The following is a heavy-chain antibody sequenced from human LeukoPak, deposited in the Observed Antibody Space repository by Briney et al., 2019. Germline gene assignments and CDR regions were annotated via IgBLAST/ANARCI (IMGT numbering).Heavy chain of an antibody. Sequence: QPGGSLRLSCATSGFMFSNYWMSWVRQAPGRGLEWVANIPQDGSGESYVDSVKGRFTTSRDNARNSLYLQMNSLRVEDTAIYYCARDGTASQKAFDIWGQGTKVTVSS. V-gene: IGHV3-7*04. CDR3: ARDGTASQKAFDI. D-gene: IGHD2-21*02. CDR1: GFMFSNYW. J-gene: IGHJ3*02. CDR2: IPQDGSGE.